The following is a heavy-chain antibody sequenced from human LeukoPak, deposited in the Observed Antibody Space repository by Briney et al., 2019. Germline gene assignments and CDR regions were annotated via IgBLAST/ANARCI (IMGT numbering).Heavy chain of an antibody. CDR1: GFTFSSYS. D-gene: IGHD3-22*01. J-gene: IGHJ3*02. CDR3: ARGRRYYDSSGYYYWRGAFDI. CDR2: ISSSSSYI. V-gene: IGHV3-21*01. Sequence: GGSLRLSCAASGFTFSSYSMNWVRQAPGKGLEWVSSISSSSSYIYYAVSLKGRFTISRDNAKNSLYLQMNSLRAGDTAVYYCARGRRYYDSSGYYYWRGAFDIWGQGTMVTVSS.